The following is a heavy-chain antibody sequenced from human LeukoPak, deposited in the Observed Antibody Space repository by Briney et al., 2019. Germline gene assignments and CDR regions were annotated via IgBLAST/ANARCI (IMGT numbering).Heavy chain of an antibody. V-gene: IGHV3-30*18. CDR3: ANPVATADY. Sequence: GGSLRLSCAASGFTFSSYGMHWVRQAPGKGLEWVAVISYDGSNKYYADSVKGRFTISRDNSKNTLYLQMNSLRAEDTAVYYCANPVATADYWGQGTLVTVSS. CDR1: GFTFSSYG. D-gene: IGHD1-26*01. CDR2: ISYDGSNK. J-gene: IGHJ4*02.